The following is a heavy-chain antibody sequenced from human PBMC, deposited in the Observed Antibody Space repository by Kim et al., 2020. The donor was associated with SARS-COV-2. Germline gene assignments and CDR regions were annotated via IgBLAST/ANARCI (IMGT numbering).Heavy chain of an antibody. J-gene: IGHJ6*02. CDR1: GGSISSSSYY. CDR3: ARGSIAAAGTRKEYYYYGMDV. Sequence: SETLSLTCTVSGGSISSSSYYWGWIRQPPGKGLEWIGSIYYSGSTYYNPSLKSRVTISVDTSKNQFSLKLSSVTAADTAVYYCARGSIAAAGTRKEYYYYGMDVWGQGTTVTVSS. D-gene: IGHD6-13*01. V-gene: IGHV4-39*01. CDR2: IYYSGST.